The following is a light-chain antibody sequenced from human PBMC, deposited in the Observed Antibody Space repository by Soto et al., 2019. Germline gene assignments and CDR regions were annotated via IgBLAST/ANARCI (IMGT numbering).Light chain of an antibody. CDR2: DVS. V-gene: IGLV2-11*01. Sequence: QSALTQPRSVSGSPGQSVTISCTGTSSDVGGYNYVSWYQQHPGKAPKLMIYDVSKRPSGVPDRFSGSKSGNTASLTISGLQAEDGADYCCCSYAGSYTLVFGGGTKVTVL. J-gene: IGLJ2*01. CDR3: CSYAGSYTLV. CDR1: SSDVGGYNY.